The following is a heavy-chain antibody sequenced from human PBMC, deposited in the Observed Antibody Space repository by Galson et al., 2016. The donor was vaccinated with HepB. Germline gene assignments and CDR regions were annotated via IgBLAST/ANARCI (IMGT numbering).Heavy chain of an antibody. V-gene: IGHV1-69*13. Sequence: SVKVSCKAAGGSFSTFAVTWLRQAPGQPFERLGGIIPTFNSALYVRKFQDRVTISADDSNTVVYLELRSLTFDDSAVYYCARDRLTRKRYAYGLDVWGQGTPVTVSS. J-gene: IGHJ6*02. CDR1: GGSFSTFA. CDR2: IIPTFNSA. CDR3: ARDRLTRKRYAYGLDV. D-gene: IGHD2-15*01.